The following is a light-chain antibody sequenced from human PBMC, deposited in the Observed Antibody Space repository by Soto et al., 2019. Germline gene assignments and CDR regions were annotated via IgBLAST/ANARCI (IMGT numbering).Light chain of an antibody. J-gene: IGKJ3*01. Sequence: AIRITQSPSSLSASTGDRVTITCRASQGISSYLAWYQQKPGKAPKLLIYAASTLQSGVPSRFSGSGSGTDFTLTISCLQSEDFATYYCQQYYSYPGTFGPGTKVDI. CDR3: QQYYSYPGT. CDR2: AAS. CDR1: QGISSY. V-gene: IGKV1-8*01.